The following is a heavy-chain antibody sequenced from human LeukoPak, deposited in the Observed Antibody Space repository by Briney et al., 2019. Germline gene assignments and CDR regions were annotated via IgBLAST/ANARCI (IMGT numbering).Heavy chain of an antibody. Sequence: GASVKVSCKASGYTFTGYYMHWVRQAPGQGLEWMGWINPNSGGTNYAQKFQGRVTMTRDTSISTAYMELSRLTSDDTAMYYCARDRCSGGNCYSDAFDIWGQGTLVTVSS. J-gene: IGHJ3*02. V-gene: IGHV1-2*02. CDR3: ARDRCSGGNCYSDAFDI. CDR2: INPNSGGT. D-gene: IGHD2-21*01. CDR1: GYTFTGYY.